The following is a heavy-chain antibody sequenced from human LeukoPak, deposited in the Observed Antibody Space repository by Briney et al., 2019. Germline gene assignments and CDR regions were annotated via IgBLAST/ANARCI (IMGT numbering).Heavy chain of an antibody. D-gene: IGHD5-18*01. CDR2: ISSSSSYI. V-gene: IGHV3-21*01. Sequence: GGSLRLSCAASGFTFSSYSMNWVRQAPGKGLEWVSSISSSSSYIYYADSVKGRFTISRDNAKNSLCLQMNSLRAEDTAVYYCASSLVDTAMARTDYWGQGTLVTVSS. CDR1: GFTFSSYS. CDR3: ASSLVDTAMARTDY. J-gene: IGHJ4*02.